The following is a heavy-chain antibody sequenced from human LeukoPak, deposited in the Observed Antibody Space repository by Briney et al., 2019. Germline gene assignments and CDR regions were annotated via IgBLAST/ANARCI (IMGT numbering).Heavy chain of an antibody. CDR3: ARDRVPFYSSTFMYYYLQYGLDV. CDR1: GYTFTSNG. D-gene: IGHD6-13*01. V-gene: IGHV1-2*02. Sequence: ASVNLSRTASGYTFTSNGISRVRHAPGQGLEWVWWIKTKNGGTNNVQRFHGRVSLTRGTSIITAYMEVSRLSSDDTTLYFCARDRVPFYSSTFMYYYLQYGLDVWGQGTTVGVSS. J-gene: IGHJ6*02. CDR2: IKTKNGGT.